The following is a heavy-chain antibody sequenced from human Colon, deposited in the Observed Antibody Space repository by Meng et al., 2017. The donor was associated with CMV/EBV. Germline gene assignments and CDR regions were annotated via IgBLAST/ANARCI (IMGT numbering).Heavy chain of an antibody. V-gene: IGHV2-5*01. CDR3: AQTSLLRWFDP. J-gene: IGHJ5*02. Sequence: MEWLALIYWNDDKRYSPSLKRRLTITKDTSKNQVVLTLSDLDAVDTATYYCAQTSLLRWFDPWGQGTLVTVSS. CDR2: IYWNDDK. D-gene: IGHD2/OR15-2a*01.